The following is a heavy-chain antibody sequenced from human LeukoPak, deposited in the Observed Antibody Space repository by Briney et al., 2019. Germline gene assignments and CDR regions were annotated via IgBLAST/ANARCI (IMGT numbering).Heavy chain of an antibody. D-gene: IGHD6-19*01. J-gene: IGHJ4*02. CDR3: ARDLGNTGWYTFDY. Sequence: SQTLSLTCDISGDSVSSINGAWNWIRQSPSRGLEWLGRTYYRSKWYNEYAVSMEGRITIIPDTSKNQFSLQLKFVTPEDTAVYFCARDLGNTGWYTFDYWGQGTLVTVSS. CDR1: GDSVSSINGA. CDR2: TYYRSKWYN. V-gene: IGHV6-1*01.